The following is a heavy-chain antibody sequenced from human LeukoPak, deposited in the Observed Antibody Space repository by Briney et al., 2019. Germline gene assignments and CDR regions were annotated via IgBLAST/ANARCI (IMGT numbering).Heavy chain of an antibody. CDR3: ARGASSGYYYDYFDY. CDR2: SNPSGGST. CDR1: GYTFTSYY. J-gene: IGHJ4*02. Sequence: ASVKVSCKASGYTFTSYYMHWVRQAPGQGLEWMGISNPSGGSTSYAQKFQGRVTMTRDTSTSTVYMELSSLRSEDTAVYYCARGASSGYYYDYFDYWGQGTLVTVSS. V-gene: IGHV1-46*01. D-gene: IGHD3-22*01.